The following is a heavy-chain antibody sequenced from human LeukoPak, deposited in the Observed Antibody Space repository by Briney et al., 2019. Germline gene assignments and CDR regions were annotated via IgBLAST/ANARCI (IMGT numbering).Heavy chain of an antibody. V-gene: IGHV4-59*01. CDR3: ARGRYYYDSSGYHRGGDFDY. CDR2: IYYSGST. Sequence: SETLSLTCTVSGGSISSYYWSWIRQPPGKGLEWIGYIYYSGSTNYNPSLKSRVTISVDTSKNQFSLKLSSVTAADTAVYYCARGRYYYDSSGYHRGGDFDYWGQGTLVTVSS. CDR1: GGSISSYY. J-gene: IGHJ4*02. D-gene: IGHD3-22*01.